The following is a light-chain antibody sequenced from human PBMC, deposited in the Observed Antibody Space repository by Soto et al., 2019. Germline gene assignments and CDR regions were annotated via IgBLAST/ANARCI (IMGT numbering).Light chain of an antibody. CDR1: QSVDSSF. V-gene: IGKV3-20*01. J-gene: IGKJ1*01. Sequence: EIVLTQSPGSLSLSPGERGTLSCRASQSVDSSFFAWYQQKPDQAPRLLIYDASNRATGIPDRFSGSGSGTDFTLTISRLEPEDFAVYYCQQYVSSVTFGQGTKVEIK. CDR3: QQYVSSVT. CDR2: DAS.